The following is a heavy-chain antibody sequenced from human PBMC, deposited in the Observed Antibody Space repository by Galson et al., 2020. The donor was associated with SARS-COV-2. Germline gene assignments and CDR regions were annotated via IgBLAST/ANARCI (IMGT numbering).Heavy chain of an antibody. CDR2: INKNSRYI. D-gene: IGHD7-27*01. Sequence: GESLKIPCAAPGFSFSDSIMNWVRQAPGKGLEWVSSINKNSRYIYYADSVKGRFTISRDNSKNSLYLQMNSLTAEDTALYYCVLGPTAFDSWGQGTRVTVSP. CDR3: VLGPTAFDS. J-gene: IGHJ4*02. CDR1: GFSFSDSI. V-gene: IGHV3-21*01.